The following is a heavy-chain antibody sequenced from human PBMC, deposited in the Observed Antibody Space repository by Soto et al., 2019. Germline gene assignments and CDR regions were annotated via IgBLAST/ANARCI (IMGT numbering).Heavy chain of an antibody. D-gene: IGHD2-2*01. Sequence: VGSLRLSGTASGFNFSRYWTHWVRQDPGRGLVWVSHINSDGSRTSYADSVKGRFTISRDNAKNTLYLQMNSLRAEDTAVYYCARDLSSCSSARCYSYYYGMDVWGQGTSVTVSS. V-gene: IGHV3-74*01. CDR2: INSDGSRT. J-gene: IGHJ6*02. CDR1: GFNFSRYW. CDR3: ARDLSSCSSARCYSYYYGMDV.